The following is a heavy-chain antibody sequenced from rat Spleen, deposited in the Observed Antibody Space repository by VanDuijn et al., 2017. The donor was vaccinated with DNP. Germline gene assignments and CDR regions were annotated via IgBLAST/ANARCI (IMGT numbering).Heavy chain of an antibody. CDR3: TRRDSSLLLHGFFDY. Sequence: EVRLVESGGDLVQPGRSLKLSCAASGFTFSDSYMAWVRQAPTKGLEWVASISYDGRNTYYGDSVKGRFTISRDNAKTSLYLQMDSLRSEDTATYYCTRRDSSLLLHGFFDYWGQGVMVTVSS. J-gene: IGHJ2*01. D-gene: IGHD1-1*01. CDR1: GFTFSDSY. CDR2: ISYDGRNT. V-gene: IGHV5-20*01.